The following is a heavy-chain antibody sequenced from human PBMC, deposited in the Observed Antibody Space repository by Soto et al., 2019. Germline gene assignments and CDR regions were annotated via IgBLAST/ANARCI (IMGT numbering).Heavy chain of an antibody. CDR2: IIPIFGTA. Sequence: SVKVSCKASGGTFSSYAISWVRQAPGQGLEWMGGIIPIFGTANYAQKFQGRVTITADKSTSTAYMELSSLRSEDTAVYYCATQLVRSNEVLYYYYGLEVWGQGTTVTGS. J-gene: IGHJ6*02. CDR3: ATQLVRSNEVLYYYYGLEV. CDR1: GGTFSSYA. V-gene: IGHV1-69*06. D-gene: IGHD1-1*01.